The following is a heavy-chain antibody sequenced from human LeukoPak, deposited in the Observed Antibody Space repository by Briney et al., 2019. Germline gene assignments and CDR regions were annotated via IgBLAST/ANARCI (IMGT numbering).Heavy chain of an antibody. V-gene: IGHV3-21*03. CDR3: VGSSGWWGFDY. CDR1: GFAFNTYS. CDR2: IFSSSTYI. D-gene: IGHD6-19*01. Sequence: GGSLRLSCAASGFAFNTYSMNWVRQAPGKGLEWVSFIFSSSTYIYYTDSVKGRFTISRDNARNSLYLQMDNLRAEDTGVYYCVGSSGWWGFDYWGQGTLVTVSS. J-gene: IGHJ4*02.